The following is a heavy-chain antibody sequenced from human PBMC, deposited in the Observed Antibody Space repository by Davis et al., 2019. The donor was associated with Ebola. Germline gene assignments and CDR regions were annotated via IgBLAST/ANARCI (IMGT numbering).Heavy chain of an antibody. Sequence: GESLKISCAASGFSFSTYGMHWVRQAPGKALEWVAIIWYDGSYKYYADPVKGRFTISRENSKNTMYLQMNSLRAEDTGFYYCARERDGSGWGRFDHWGQGTLVTVSS. J-gene: IGHJ4*02. V-gene: IGHV3-33*01. D-gene: IGHD6-19*01. CDR1: GFSFSTYG. CDR3: ARERDGSGWGRFDH. CDR2: IWYDGSYK.